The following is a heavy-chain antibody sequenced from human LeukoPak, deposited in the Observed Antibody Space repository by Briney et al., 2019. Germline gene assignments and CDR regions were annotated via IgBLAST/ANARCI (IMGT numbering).Heavy chain of an antibody. CDR1: GGSISSGSYD. Sequence: PSQTLSLTCTVSGGSISSGSYDWSWIRQPAGKGLEWIGRIYTSGSTNYNPSLKSRVTISVDTSKNQFPLKLSPVTAADTAVYYCARDRGVGGSYRYYYYMDVWGKGTTVTVSS. CDR2: IYTSGST. V-gene: IGHV4-61*02. CDR3: ARDRGVGGSYRYYYYMDV. D-gene: IGHD1-26*01. J-gene: IGHJ6*03.